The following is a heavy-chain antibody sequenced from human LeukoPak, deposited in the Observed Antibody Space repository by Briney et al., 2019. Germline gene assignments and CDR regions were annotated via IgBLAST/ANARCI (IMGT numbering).Heavy chain of an antibody. J-gene: IGHJ3*02. D-gene: IGHD6-6*01. CDR3: AKDLREYYSSSSGGAFDI. Sequence: GGSLRLFCAASGLSSYAMSWVRPAPGKGLEWVTAISGSGGSTYYADSVKGRFTISRDNSKNTLYLQMISMRAEDTAVYYCAKDLREYYSSSSGGAFDIWGQGTMVTVSS. V-gene: IGHV3-23*01. CDR1: GLSSYA. CDR2: ISGSGGST.